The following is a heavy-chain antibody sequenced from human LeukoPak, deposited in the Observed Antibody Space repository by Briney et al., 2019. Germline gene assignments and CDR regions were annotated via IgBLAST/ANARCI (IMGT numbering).Heavy chain of an antibody. Sequence: SETLSLTCTVSVAPLNNYYWNGVPEPPRKEREWVGNCDHSGRTRYNPSPKSRATRSSDSSKSQFSLSLTSVSAADMAVYNSAMQVGIYGHYNNWFDPWGQGARVTVSS. CDR2: CDHSGRT. D-gene: IGHD4-17*01. J-gene: IGHJ5*02. V-gene: IGHV4-59*08. CDR1: VAPLNNYY. CDR3: AMQVGIYGHYNNWFDP.